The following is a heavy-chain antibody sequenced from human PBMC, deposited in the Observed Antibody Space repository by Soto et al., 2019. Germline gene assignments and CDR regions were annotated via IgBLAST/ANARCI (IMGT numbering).Heavy chain of an antibody. CDR3: ARDSGSSSWIYYDYGMDV. D-gene: IGHD6-13*01. V-gene: IGHV3-33*01. CDR1: GFTFSSYG. Sequence: QVQLVESGGGVVQPGRSLRLSCAASGFTFSSYGMHWVRQAPGKGLEWVAVIWYDGSNKYYADSVKGRFTISRDNSKNTLYLQMNSLRAEDTAVYYCARDSGSSSWIYYDYGMDVWGQGTTGTVSS. J-gene: IGHJ6*02. CDR2: IWYDGSNK.